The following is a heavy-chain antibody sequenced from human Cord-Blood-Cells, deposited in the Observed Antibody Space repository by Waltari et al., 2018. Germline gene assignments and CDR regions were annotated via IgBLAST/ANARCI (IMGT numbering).Heavy chain of an antibody. J-gene: IGHJ5*02. CDR1: GGSISSYY. Sequence: QVQLQESGPGLVKPSETLSLTCTVSGGSISSYYWSWIRQPPGKGLEWIGYIYYRGSTNYNPSLKSRVTISVDTSKNQFSLKLSSVTAADTAVYYCARHRGAAAGSLVRWFDPWGQGTLVTVSS. CDR3: ARHRGAAAGSLVRWFDP. D-gene: IGHD6-13*01. CDR2: IYYRGST. V-gene: IGHV4-59*08.